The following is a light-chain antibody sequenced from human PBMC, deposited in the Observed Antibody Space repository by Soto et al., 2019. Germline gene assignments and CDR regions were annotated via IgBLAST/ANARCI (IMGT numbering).Light chain of an antibody. CDR1: QDISNY. Sequence: DIQMTQSPSTLSASVGDRVTITCQASQDISNYLNWHQQKPGKAPKLLIYDASNLETGVPSRFSGSGSGTDFTFTISSLQPEDIATYCCQQYDNLPSTFGQGTRLEIK. CDR3: QQYDNLPST. CDR2: DAS. J-gene: IGKJ5*01. V-gene: IGKV1-33*01.